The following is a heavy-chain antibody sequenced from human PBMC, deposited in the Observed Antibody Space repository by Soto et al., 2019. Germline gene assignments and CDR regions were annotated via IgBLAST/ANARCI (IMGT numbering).Heavy chain of an antibody. J-gene: IGHJ5*02. CDR2: ISAGGGNT. V-gene: IGHV3-23*01. CDR1: GFSFSTDA. Sequence: EVQLLESGGGLVQPGGSLRLSCAASGFSFSTDAMSWVRQAPGKGLEWVSGISAGGGNTFYADSVRGRFTISRDNSKNTLDLQMSSLRAEDTALYYCAKHSEYQLLSWFDPWGQGTLVTVSS. CDR3: AKHSEYQLLSWFDP. D-gene: IGHD2-2*01.